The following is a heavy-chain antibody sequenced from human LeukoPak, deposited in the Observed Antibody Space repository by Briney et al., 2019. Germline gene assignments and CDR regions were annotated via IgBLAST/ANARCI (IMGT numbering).Heavy chain of an antibody. J-gene: IGHJ6*03. CDR3: ARGGGFVCSSTSCYTRYYMDV. CDR1: GGTFSSYA. V-gene: IGHV1-69*06. Sequence: ASVKVSCKAPGGTFSSYAISWVRQAAGQGLEWMGGIIPMFGTANYAQKFQGRVTITADKSTSTAYMELSSLRSEDTAVYYCARGGGFVCSSTSCYTRYYMDVWGKGTTVTVSS. CDR2: IIPMFGTA. D-gene: IGHD2-2*01.